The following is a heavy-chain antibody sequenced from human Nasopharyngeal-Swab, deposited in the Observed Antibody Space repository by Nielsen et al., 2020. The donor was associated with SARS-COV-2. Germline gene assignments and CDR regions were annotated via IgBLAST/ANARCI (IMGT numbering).Heavy chain of an antibody. V-gene: IGHV3-23*01. CDR3: ARRDGSYNWFDP. Sequence: GESLKISCAASGFTFSSYAMSWVRQAPGKGLEWVSAISGSGGSTYYADSVKGRFTISRDNSKNTLYLQINSLRAEDTAVYYCARRDGSYNWFDPWGQGTLVTVSS. D-gene: IGHD1-26*01. CDR2: ISGSGGST. CDR1: GFTFSSYA. J-gene: IGHJ5*02.